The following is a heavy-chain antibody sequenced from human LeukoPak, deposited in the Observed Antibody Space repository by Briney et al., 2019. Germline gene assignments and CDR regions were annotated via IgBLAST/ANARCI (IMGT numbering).Heavy chain of an antibody. Sequence: ASVKVSCKACGYTFTTYYMHWVRQAPGQGLEWMGIINPSGGSTSYAQKFQGRVTMTRDTSTSTVYMELRSLRSEDTAVYYCARGESQLLWEGEFDYWGQGTLVTFYS. V-gene: IGHV1-46*01. D-gene: IGHD2-2*01. J-gene: IGHJ4*02. CDR2: INPSGGST. CDR3: ARGESQLLWEGEFDY. CDR1: GYTFTTYY.